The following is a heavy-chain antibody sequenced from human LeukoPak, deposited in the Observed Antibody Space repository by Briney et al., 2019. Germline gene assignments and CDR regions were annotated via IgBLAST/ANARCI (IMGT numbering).Heavy chain of an antibody. D-gene: IGHD4-23*01. CDR1: GGSISCYY. V-gene: IGHV4-59*01. Sequence: PSEPLSLTCTVSGGSISCYYWSWLRQPPGKVVEWMGYIYYSGSTSCNPSVKSRVAMSVDTSKTQFSLKLSSLTAADTAVYYCARGGTAVIAPYAFDIWGQGTMVTVSS. CDR3: ARGGTAVIAPYAFDI. CDR2: IYYSGST. J-gene: IGHJ3*02.